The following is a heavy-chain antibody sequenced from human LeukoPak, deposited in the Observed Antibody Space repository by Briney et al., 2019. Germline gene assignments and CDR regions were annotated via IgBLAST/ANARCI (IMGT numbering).Heavy chain of an antibody. J-gene: IGHJ4*02. CDR1: GGSFSGYY. CDR3: AAESRDDYTFLDY. Sequence: SETLSLTCAVYGGSFSGYYWSWIRQPPGKGLEWIGEINHSGSTNYNPSLKSRVTISVDTSKNQFSLKLSSVTAADTAVYYCAAESRDDYTFLDYWGQGTLVTVSS. CDR2: INHSGST. D-gene: IGHD5-24*01. V-gene: IGHV4-34*01.